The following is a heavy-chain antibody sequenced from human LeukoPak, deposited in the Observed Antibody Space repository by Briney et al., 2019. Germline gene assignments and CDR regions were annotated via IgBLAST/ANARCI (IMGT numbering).Heavy chain of an antibody. J-gene: IGHJ4*02. Sequence: HGESLKISCKGSGYSFTSYWIGWVRQMPGKGLEWMGIIYPGDSDTRYSPSFQGQVTISADKSISTAYLQWSSLKASDTAMYYCARFSGGYYTGGYLDYWGQGTLVTVSS. V-gene: IGHV5-51*01. CDR2: IYPGDSDT. CDR3: ARFSGGYYTGGYLDY. CDR1: GYSFTSYW. D-gene: IGHD3-3*01.